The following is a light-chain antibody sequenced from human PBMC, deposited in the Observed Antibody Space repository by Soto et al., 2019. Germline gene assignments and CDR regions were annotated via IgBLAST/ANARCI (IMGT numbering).Light chain of an antibody. CDR3: AAWDDSLNGWV. V-gene: IGLV1-44*01. J-gene: IGLJ3*02. Sequence: QSVLTQAPSASGTPGQRVTISCSGSSSNIGSNTVSWYQQVPGTAPKLLIYSNDQRPSGVPDQFSGSKSGTSASLAIGGLQSEDEADYYCAAWDDSLNGWVFGGGTKVTVL. CDR2: SND. CDR1: SSNIGSNT.